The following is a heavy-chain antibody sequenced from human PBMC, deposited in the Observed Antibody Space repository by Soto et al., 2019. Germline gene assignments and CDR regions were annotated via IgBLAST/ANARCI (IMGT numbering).Heavy chain of an antibody. J-gene: IGHJ4*02. CDR2: IYYSGST. Sequence: KTSETLSLTCTVSGGSISSSSYYWGWIRQPPGKGLEWIGSIYYSGSTYYNPSLKSRVTISVDTSKNQFSLKLSSVTAADTAVYYCARLNWNYDFDYWGQGTLVTVS. CDR3: ARLNWNYDFDY. D-gene: IGHD1-7*01. V-gene: IGHV4-39*01. CDR1: GGSISSSSYY.